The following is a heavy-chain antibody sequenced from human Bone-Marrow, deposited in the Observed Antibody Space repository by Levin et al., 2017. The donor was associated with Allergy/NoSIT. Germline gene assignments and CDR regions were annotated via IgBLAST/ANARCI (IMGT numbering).Heavy chain of an antibody. CDR1: GSSISSDYY. D-gene: IGHD1-7*01. Sequence: SETLSLICTVSGSSISSDYYWGWIRQPPGKGLEWIGSIYYIGTTDYNPSLKSRVTMSVDRSKNQLSLNLASLTAADTAVYYCVRNRTTGSYFDYWGQGILVTVSS. J-gene: IGHJ4*02. CDR2: IYYIGTT. CDR3: VRNRTTGSYFDY. V-gene: IGHV4-38-2*02.